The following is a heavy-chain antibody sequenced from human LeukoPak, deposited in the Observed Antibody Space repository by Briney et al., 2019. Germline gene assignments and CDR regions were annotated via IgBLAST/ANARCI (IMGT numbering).Heavy chain of an antibody. J-gene: IGHJ3*02. V-gene: IGHV1-2*02. CDR1: GYTFTGYY. CDR3: ARDRSRYSSSWYGSSAFDI. Sequence: VSVKVSCKASGYTFTGYYMHWVRQAPGQGLEWMGWINPNSGGTNYAQKFQGRVTMTRDTSISTAYMELSRLRSDDTAVYYCARDRSRYSSSWYGSSAFDIWGQGTMVTVSS. CDR2: INPNSGGT. D-gene: IGHD6-13*01.